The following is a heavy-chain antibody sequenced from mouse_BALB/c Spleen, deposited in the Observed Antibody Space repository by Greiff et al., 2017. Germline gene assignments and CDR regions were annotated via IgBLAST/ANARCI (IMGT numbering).Heavy chain of an antibody. V-gene: IGHV1-80*01. CDR1: GYAFSSYW. D-gene: IGHD2-14*01. J-gene: IGHJ2*01. CDR2: IYPGDGDT. CDR3: ARRRYDYFDY. Sequence: QVHVKQSGAELVRPGSSVKISCKASGYAFSSYWMNWVKQRPGQGLEWIGQIYPGDGDTNYNGKFKGKATLTADKSSSTAYMQLSSLTSEDSAVYFCARRRYDYFDYWGQGTTLTVSS.